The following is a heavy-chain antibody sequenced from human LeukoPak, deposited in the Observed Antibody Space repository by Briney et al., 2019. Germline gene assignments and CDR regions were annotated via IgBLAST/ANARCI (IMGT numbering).Heavy chain of an antibody. J-gene: IGHJ4*02. D-gene: IGHD3-22*01. CDR3: AREYHDSSGYLDY. CDR1: GFTFRRYG. Sequence: GGSLRLSCAASGFTFRRYGMTWVRQAPGKGLDWVSSVSDSVRNTYYADSVKGRFTISRDNSRNTLYLQMNSLRAEDTAVYYCAREYHDSSGYLDYWGQGTLVTVSS. V-gene: IGHV3-23*01. CDR2: VSDSVRNT.